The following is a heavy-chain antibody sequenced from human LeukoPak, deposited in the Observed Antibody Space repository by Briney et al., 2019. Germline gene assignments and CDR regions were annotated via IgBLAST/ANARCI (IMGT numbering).Heavy chain of an antibody. CDR3: ASGLFSTYDY. CDR1: GGSISSYY. V-gene: IGHV4-34*01. Sequence: SETLSLTCTVSGGSISSYYWSWIRQPPGKGLEWIGEINHSGSTNYNPSLKSRVTISVDTSKNQFSLKLSSVTAADTAVYYCASGLFSTYDYWGQGTLVTVSS. J-gene: IGHJ4*02. CDR2: INHSGST. D-gene: IGHD3-10*01.